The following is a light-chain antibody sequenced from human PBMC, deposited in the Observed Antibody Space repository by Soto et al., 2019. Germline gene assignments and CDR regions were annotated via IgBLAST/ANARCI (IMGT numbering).Light chain of an antibody. CDR1: QGISSW. V-gene: IGKV1-5*03. Sequence: PSSLSASVGDRVTISCRGSQGISSWLAWYQQKPGKAPRLLIYKASSLASGVPSRFSGSGSGTEFTLTISSLQPDDFATYYCQQYRTFGQGTKVDSK. J-gene: IGKJ1*01. CDR3: QQYRT. CDR2: KAS.